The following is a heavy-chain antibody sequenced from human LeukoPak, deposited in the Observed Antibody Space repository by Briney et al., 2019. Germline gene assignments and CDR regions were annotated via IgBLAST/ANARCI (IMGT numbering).Heavy chain of an antibody. D-gene: IGHD1-26*01. J-gene: IGHJ4*02. CDR3: ARHASTRGSYFY. CDR2: IYHSGST. Sequence: SETLSLTCAVSGGSISSGGYSWSWIRQPPGKGLEWIGYIYHSGSTYYNPSLESRVTISVDTSKNQFSLKLSSVTAADTAVYYCARHASTRGSYFYWGQGTLVTVSS. CDR1: GGSISSGGYS. V-gene: IGHV4-30-2*03.